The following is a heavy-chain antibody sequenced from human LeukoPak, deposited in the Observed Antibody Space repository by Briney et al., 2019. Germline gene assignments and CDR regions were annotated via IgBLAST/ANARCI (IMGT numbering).Heavy chain of an antibody. Sequence: SETLSLTCTVSGGSISSYYWSWIRQPPGKGLEWIGYIYYSGSTNYNPSLKSRVTISVDTSKNQFSLKLSSVTAADTAVYYCARGSHSSSWYMVPYYYGMDVWGQGTTVTVSS. CDR2: IYYSGST. J-gene: IGHJ6*02. V-gene: IGHV4-59*01. CDR3: ARGSHSSSWYMVPYYYGMDV. CDR1: GGSISSYY. D-gene: IGHD6-13*01.